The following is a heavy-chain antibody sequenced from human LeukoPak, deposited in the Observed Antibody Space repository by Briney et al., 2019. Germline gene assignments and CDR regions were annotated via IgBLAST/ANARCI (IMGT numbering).Heavy chain of an antibody. J-gene: IGHJ5*02. V-gene: IGHV3-48*03. CDR2: ISSSGSTI. D-gene: IGHD4-17*01. CDR3: ASRQPTYLTTVTPP. Sequence: GGSLRLSCAASGFTFSSHEMNWVRQAPGKGLEWVSYISSSGSTIYYADSVKGRFTISRDNAKNSLYLQMNSLRAEDTAVYYCASRQPTYLTTVTPPWGQGTLVTVSS. CDR1: GFTFSSHE.